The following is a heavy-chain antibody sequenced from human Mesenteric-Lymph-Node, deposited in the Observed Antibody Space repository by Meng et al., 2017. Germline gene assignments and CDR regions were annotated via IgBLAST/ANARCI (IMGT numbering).Heavy chain of an antibody. Sequence: VQLVGAGVGLVQPWCAPVLFCVASGFTVDDYGMSWVRQAPGKGLEWVSGINWNGGSTGYADSMKGRFTISRDNAKNSLYLQMNSLRAEDTALYYCARENVVEDNWFDPWGQGTLVTVSS. CDR1: GFTVDDYG. D-gene: IGHD2-15*01. CDR2: INWNGGST. J-gene: IGHJ5*02. CDR3: ARENVVEDNWFDP. V-gene: IGHV3-20*04.